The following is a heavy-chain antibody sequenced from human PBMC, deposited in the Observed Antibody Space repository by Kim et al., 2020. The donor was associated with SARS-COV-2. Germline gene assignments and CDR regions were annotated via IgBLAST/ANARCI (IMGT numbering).Heavy chain of an antibody. CDR2: ISAYNGNT. CDR1: GYTFTSYG. D-gene: IGHD2-2*01. V-gene: IGHV1-18*04. CDR3: ARVQYQLLSPRPEPEFQH. Sequence: ASVKVSCKASGYTFTSYGISWVRQAPGQGLEWMGWISAYNGNTNYAQKLQGRVTMTTDTSTSTAYMELRSLRSDDTAVYYCARVQYQLLSPRPEPEFQHWGQGTLVTVSS. J-gene: IGHJ1*01.